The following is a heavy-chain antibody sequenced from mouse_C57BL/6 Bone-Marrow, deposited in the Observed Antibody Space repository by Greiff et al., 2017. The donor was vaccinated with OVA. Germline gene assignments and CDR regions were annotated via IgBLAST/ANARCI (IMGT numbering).Heavy chain of an antibody. V-gene: IGHV1-9*01. D-gene: IGHD2-4*01. Sequence: VQLQQSGAELMKPGASVKLSCKATGYTFTGYWIEWVKQRPGHGLEWIGEIIPGSGSTNYNEKFKGKATFTADTSSNTAYIQLSSLSTEDSAIYYGERLERYDYDDYAMDYWGQGTSVTVSS. CDR3: ERLERYDYDDYAMDY. J-gene: IGHJ4*01. CDR2: IIPGSGST. CDR1: GYTFTGYW.